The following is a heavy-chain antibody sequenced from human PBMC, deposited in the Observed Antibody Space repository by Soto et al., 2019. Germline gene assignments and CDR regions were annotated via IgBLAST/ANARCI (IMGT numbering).Heavy chain of an antibody. CDR2: ISGSGGST. V-gene: IGHV3-23*01. CDR1: GFTFSTYA. Sequence: GGSLRLSCAASGFTFSTYAMSWVRQGPGKGLEWVSFISGSGGSTYSADSVKGRFTISRDNSKNTLYLQMNSLRAEDTAVYYCVKGSSSWPYYFDYWGQGTLVTVSS. J-gene: IGHJ4*02. D-gene: IGHD6-13*01. CDR3: VKGSSSWPYYFDY.